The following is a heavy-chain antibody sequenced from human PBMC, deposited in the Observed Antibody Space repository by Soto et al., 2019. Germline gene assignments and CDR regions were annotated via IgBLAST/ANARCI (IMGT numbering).Heavy chain of an antibody. CDR2: IYYSGST. J-gene: IGHJ4*02. V-gene: IGHV4-59*01. CDR3: ARSRGSGGSGVFDY. CDR1: GGSISSYY. D-gene: IGHD2-15*01. Sequence: PSETLSLTCTVSGGSISSYYWSWIRQPPGKGLEWIGYIYYSGSTNYNPSLKSRVTISVDTSKNQFSLKLSSVTAADTAVYYCARSRGSGGSGVFDYWGQGTLVTVSS.